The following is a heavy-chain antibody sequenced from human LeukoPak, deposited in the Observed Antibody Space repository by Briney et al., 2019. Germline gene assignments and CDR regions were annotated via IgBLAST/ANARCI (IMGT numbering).Heavy chain of an antibody. D-gene: IGHD2-2*01. V-gene: IGHV3-74*01. CDR1: GFTFSTYW. CDR3: ARVRLEYCSSTSCDYFYYYYMDV. Sequence: PGGSLRLSCAASGFTFSTYWMHWVRQAPGKGPVWVSLINTDGSDVRYADSVKGRFTVSRDNAKNTLYLQLNSLRAEDTAVYYCARVRLEYCSSTSCDYFYYYYMDVWGKGTTVTVFS. CDR2: INTDGSDV. J-gene: IGHJ6*03.